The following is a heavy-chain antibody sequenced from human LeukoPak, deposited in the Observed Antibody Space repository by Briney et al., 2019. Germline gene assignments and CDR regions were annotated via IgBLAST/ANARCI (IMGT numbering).Heavy chain of an antibody. Sequence: SETLSLTCAVYGGSFSGYYWNWIRQPPGKGLEWIGYIYYSGSTNYNPSLKSRVTISVDTSKNQFSLKLSSVTAADTAVYYCARFVARGVNPWFDPWGQGTLVTVSS. CDR1: GGSFSGYY. CDR2: IYYSGST. J-gene: IGHJ5*02. V-gene: IGHV4-59*08. D-gene: IGHD3-10*01. CDR3: ARFVARGVNPWFDP.